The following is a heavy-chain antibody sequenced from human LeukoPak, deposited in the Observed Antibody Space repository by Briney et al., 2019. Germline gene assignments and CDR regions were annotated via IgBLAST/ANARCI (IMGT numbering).Heavy chain of an antibody. CDR3: VRDSGGVPDY. Sequence: PGRSLRLSCAASGFTFSSYDMHWVCQAPGKGLEWVAVLWYDGNNRYYADSVKGRYTISRENAKNSLYLQMNSLRAEDTAVYYCVRDSGGVPDYWGQGTLVTVS. D-gene: IGHD2-8*02. CDR2: LWYDGNNR. CDR1: GFTFSSYD. V-gene: IGHV3-33*01. J-gene: IGHJ4*02.